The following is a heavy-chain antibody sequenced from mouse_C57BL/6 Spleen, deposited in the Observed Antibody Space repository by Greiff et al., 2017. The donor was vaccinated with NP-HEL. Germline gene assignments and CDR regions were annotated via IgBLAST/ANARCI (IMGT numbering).Heavy chain of an antibody. CDR1: GYTFTSYW. Sequence: QVQLQQPGAELVMPGASVKLSCKASGYTFTSYWIHWVKQRPGQGLEWIGEIDPSDSYTNYNQKFKGKSTLTVDKSSSTAYMQLSSLTSEDSAVYYCARGPDYYGSSYYFDYWGQGTTLTVSS. V-gene: IGHV1-69*01. CDR2: IDPSDSYT. D-gene: IGHD1-1*01. CDR3: ARGPDYYGSSYYFDY. J-gene: IGHJ2*01.